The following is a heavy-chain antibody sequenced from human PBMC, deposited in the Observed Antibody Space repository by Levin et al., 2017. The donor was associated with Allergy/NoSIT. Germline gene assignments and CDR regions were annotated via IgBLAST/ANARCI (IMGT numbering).Heavy chain of an antibody. Sequence: EASVKVSCKASGYTFIGYFMHWVRQAPGQGLEWMGWINPNSGGTNYAQKFQGRVTMTTDTSISTAYMELSRLRSDDTAVYYCARSHYYDILTGYYTFDYWGQGTLVTVSS. D-gene: IGHD3-9*01. V-gene: IGHV1-2*02. J-gene: IGHJ4*02. CDR2: INPNSGGT. CDR3: ARSHYYDILTGYYTFDY. CDR1: GYTFIGYF.